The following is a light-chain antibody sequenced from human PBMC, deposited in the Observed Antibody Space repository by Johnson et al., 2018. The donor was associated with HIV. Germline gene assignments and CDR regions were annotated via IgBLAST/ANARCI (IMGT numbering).Light chain of an antibody. CDR2: DNH. CDR3: GTWDNSLSAGV. Sequence: QSVLTQPPSVSAAPGQKVTIPCSGSSSNIGNNYASWYQQVPGTAPKLLIYDNHKRPSGIHDRFSGSKSGTSATLGITGLQNGDEADYYCGTWDNSLSAGVFGTGTKVTVL. J-gene: IGLJ1*01. CDR1: SSNIGNNY. V-gene: IGLV1-51*01.